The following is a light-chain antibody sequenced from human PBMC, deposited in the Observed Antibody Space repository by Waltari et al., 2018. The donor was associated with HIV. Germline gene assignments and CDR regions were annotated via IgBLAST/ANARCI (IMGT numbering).Light chain of an antibody. V-gene: IGLV1-44*01. CDR3: ASWDASLNVPV. Sequence: QSVLTQPHTQSGSPGQRVNIPCSGSTSNIARKPVHSYQQLPGTAPKLLIYYNSQRPSGVPDRFSGSKSGTSASLAISGLQSEDEADYYCASWDASLNVPVFGGGTKLTVL. J-gene: IGLJ3*02. CDR2: YNS. CDR1: TSNIARKP.